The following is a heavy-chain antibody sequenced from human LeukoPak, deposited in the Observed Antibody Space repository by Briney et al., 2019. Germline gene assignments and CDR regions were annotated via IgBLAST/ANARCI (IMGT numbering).Heavy chain of an antibody. CDR3: ASTGPVTTGY. V-gene: IGHV3-23*01. CDR1: GFTLRSYA. D-gene: IGHD3-22*01. J-gene: IGHJ4*02. Sequence: GGTLRLSCSASGFTLRSYAMIGLPQARGKGREGGLAIFGSGGSTYYADSVKGRFTLSRDNSKNTLYLQMNSLRAEDTAVYYCASTGPVTTGYWGQGTLVTVSS. CDR2: IFGSGGST.